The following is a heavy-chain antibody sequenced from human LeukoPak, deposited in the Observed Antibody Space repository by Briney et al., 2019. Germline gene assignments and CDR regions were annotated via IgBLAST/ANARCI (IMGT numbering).Heavy chain of an antibody. V-gene: IGHV3-74*03. D-gene: IGHD6-13*01. Sequence: GGSLRLSCAASGFTFSNYWIHWVRQAPGKGLVWVSRIDNAGSITTYADSVKGRFTISRDNAKNTVYLQMNSLRAEDTAVYYCAKGGSSSPRSTFDYWGQGTLLTVSS. CDR1: GFTFSNYW. J-gene: IGHJ4*02. CDR3: AKGGSSSPRSTFDY. CDR2: IDNAGSIT.